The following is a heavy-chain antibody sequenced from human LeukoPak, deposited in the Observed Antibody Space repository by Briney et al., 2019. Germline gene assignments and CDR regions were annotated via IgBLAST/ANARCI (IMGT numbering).Heavy chain of an antibody. Sequence: GGSLRLSCAASGFTFSEYYMSWIRQAPGKGLEWVSYISSSGSTIYYADSVKGRFTISRDNAKNSLYLQMNSLRAEDTAVYYCARYCSSTSCYGASYYGMDVWGQGTTVTVSS. CDR1: GFTFSEYY. D-gene: IGHD2-2*01. CDR3: ARYCSSTSCYGASYYGMDV. V-gene: IGHV3-11*01. CDR2: ISSSGSTI. J-gene: IGHJ6*02.